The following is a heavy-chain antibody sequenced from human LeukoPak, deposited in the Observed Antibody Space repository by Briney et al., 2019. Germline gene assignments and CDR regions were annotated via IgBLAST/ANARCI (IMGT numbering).Heavy chain of an antibody. CDR1: GGTFSSYA. V-gene: IGHV1-69*05. D-gene: IGHD6-13*01. Sequence: SVKVSYKASGGTFSSYAISWVRQAPGQGLEWMGGIIPIFGTANYAQKFQGRVTITTDESTSTAYMELSSLRSEDTAVYYCASGGASNSSRGGFDPWGRGTLVTVSS. CDR3: ASGGASNSSRGGFDP. CDR2: IIPIFGTA. J-gene: IGHJ5*02.